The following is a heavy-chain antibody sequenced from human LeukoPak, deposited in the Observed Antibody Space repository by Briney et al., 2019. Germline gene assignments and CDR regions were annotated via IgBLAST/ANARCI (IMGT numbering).Heavy chain of an antibody. V-gene: IGHV3-23*01. CDR1: GFTFSNFW. J-gene: IGHJ4*02. D-gene: IGHD3-10*01. CDR2: ISGSGGST. CDR3: ATFLKLLWFGELFPYYFDY. Sequence: GGSLRLSCTVSGFTFSNFWMSWVRQAPGKGLEWVSAISGSGGSTYYADSVKGRFTISRDNSKNTPYLQMNSLRAEDTAVYYCATFLKLLWFGELFPYYFDYWGQGTLVTVSS.